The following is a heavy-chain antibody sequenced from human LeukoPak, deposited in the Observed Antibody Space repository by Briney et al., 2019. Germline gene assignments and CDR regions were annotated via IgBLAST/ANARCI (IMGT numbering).Heavy chain of an antibody. D-gene: IGHD2-15*01. J-gene: IGHJ6*02. Sequence: PGGSLRLSCAASGFTFSSYSMNWVRQAPGKGLEWVSSMSSSSNYIFYADSVKGRFTISRDNAKNSLYLQMNSLRAEDTAVYSCARARIYCGGNSCYSYYYNGMDVWGQGTTVTVSS. CDR2: MSSSSNYI. V-gene: IGHV3-21*01. CDR3: ARARIYCGGNSCYSYYYNGMDV. CDR1: GFTFSSYS.